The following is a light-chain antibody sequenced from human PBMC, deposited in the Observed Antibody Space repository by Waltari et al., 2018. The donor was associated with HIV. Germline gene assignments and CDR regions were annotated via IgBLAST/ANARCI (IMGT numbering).Light chain of an antibody. CDR2: KAN. CDR1: NSNIGSNF. Sequence: QSVPTQPPSASGTPGQRVAISCSGSNSNIGSNFVYWYQQLPGTAPQLLNYKANRRPAGVPERFSASKSGSSSSLAISGLRSEDEAEYYCATWDDILSGYLFGTGTKVTVL. CDR3: ATWDDILSGYL. J-gene: IGLJ1*01. V-gene: IGLV1-47*01.